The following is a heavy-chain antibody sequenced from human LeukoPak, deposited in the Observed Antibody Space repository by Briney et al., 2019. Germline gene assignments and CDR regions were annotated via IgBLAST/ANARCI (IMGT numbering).Heavy chain of an antibody. Sequence: SVKVSCKASGGTFSSYAISWVRQAPGQGLEWMGRIIPIFGTANYAQKFQGRVTITTDESTSTAYTELSSLRSEDTAVYYCASRYSSGWYYNGLDYWGQGTLVTVSS. CDR3: ASRYSSGWYYNGLDY. V-gene: IGHV1-69*05. D-gene: IGHD6-19*01. J-gene: IGHJ4*02. CDR2: IIPIFGTA. CDR1: GGTFSSYA.